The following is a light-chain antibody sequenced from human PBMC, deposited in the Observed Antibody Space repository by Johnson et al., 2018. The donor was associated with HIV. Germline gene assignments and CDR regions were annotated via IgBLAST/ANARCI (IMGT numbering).Light chain of an antibody. Sequence: QSMLTQPPSVSAAPGQKVTISCSGSNSNIGNNYVSWYQQLPGTAPKLLIYDNNKRPSGIPDRFSGSKSGTSATLGITGLQTGDEADYYCGTWDSRLSAYVFGAGTKVTVV. CDR2: DNN. J-gene: IGLJ1*01. CDR3: GTWDSRLSAYV. V-gene: IGLV1-51*01. CDR1: NSNIGNNY.